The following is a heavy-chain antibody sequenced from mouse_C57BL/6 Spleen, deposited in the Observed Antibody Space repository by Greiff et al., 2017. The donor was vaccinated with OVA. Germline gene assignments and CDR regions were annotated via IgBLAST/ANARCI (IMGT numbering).Heavy chain of an antibody. V-gene: IGHV1-15*01. CDR3: TRPTGGYAMDY. CDR1: GYTFTDYE. Sequence: QVHVKQSGAELVRPGASVTLSCKASGYTFTDYEMHWVKQTPVHGLEWIGAIDPETGGTAYNQKFKGKAILTADKSSSTAYMELRSLTSEDSAVYYCTRPTGGYAMDYWGQGTSVTVSS. D-gene: IGHD4-1*01. J-gene: IGHJ4*01. CDR2: IDPETGGT.